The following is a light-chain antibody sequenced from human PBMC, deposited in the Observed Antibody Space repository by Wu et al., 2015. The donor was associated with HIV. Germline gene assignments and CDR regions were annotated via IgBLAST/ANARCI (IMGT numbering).Light chain of an antibody. CDR1: QSIKNY. V-gene: IGKV1-39*01. Sequence: DIQMTQSPSSLSASVGDRVTITCRASQSIKNYLNWYQQKPGKAPKLLIYAASSLQSGVSSRFSGSESGTDFTLTISSLQPEDFAVYYCQQYGSSPRTFGQGTKVEIK. CDR3: QQYGSSPRT. J-gene: IGKJ1*01. CDR2: AAS.